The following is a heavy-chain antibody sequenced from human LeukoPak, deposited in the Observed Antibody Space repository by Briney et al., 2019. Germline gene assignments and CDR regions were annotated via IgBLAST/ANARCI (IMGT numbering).Heavy chain of an antibody. J-gene: IGHJ5*02. CDR3: ARETTLGSA. CDR1: GGSFDIYA. D-gene: IGHD1-1*01. V-gene: IGHV1-69*04. Sequence: GASVKVSCKTSGGSFDIYAIIWVRPAPGQGLEWMGRIFPNLDITNYARKFQGRLAITADKSTTTAFMELSSLRSEDTALYYCARETTLGSAWGQGTLVTVSS. CDR2: IFPNLDIT.